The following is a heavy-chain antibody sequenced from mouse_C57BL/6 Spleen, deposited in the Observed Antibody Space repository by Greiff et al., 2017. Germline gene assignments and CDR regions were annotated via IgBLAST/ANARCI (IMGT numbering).Heavy chain of an antibody. Sequence: VKLQESGPGLVAPSQSLSITCTVSGFSLTSYAISWVRQPPGKGLEWLGVIWTGGGTNYNSALKSRLSISKDNSKSQVFLKMNSLQTDDTARYYCATLDSSGFAWFAYWGQGTLVTVSA. J-gene: IGHJ3*01. CDR3: ATLDSSGFAWFAY. V-gene: IGHV2-9-1*01. CDR2: IWTGGGT. CDR1: GFSLTSYA. D-gene: IGHD3-2*02.